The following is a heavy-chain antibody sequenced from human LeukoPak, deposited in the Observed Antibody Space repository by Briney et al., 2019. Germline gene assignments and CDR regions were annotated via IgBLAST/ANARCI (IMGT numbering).Heavy chain of an antibody. D-gene: IGHD6-13*01. J-gene: IGHJ4*02. V-gene: IGHV3-21*04. Sequence: GGSLRLSCVVSGFTFSTYTMNWVRQAPGKGLEWVSSISSGSRDIYYADSLRGRFTISRDNAKNSLYLQMNSLRAEDTAVYYCAKDKYSPVRSMSEAAYYFDFWGPGTLVTVSS. CDR2: ISSGSRDI. CDR3: AKDKYSPVRSMSEAAYYFDF. CDR1: GFTFSTYT.